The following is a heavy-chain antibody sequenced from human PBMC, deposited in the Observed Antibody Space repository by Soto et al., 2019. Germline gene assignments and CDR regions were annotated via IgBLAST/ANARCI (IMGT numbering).Heavy chain of an antibody. Sequence: QITLKESGPTLVKPTQTLTLTCTFSGFSLSTRGVGVGWIRQPPGKALECLALISWDDDKRYSPSLKNRLTVTKDTSKNQVVLTMTNMDPVDTATYDCAHRHFRGNFFPDYFDYWGQGTLVTVSS. CDR1: GFSLSTRGVG. D-gene: IGHD1-7*01. CDR2: ISWDDDK. CDR3: AHRHFRGNFFPDYFDY. V-gene: IGHV2-5*02. J-gene: IGHJ4*02.